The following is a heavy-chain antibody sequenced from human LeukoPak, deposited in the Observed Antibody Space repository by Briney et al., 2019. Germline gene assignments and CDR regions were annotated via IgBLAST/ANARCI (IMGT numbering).Heavy chain of an antibody. CDR1: GFTFSSYD. V-gene: IGHV3-13*01. CDR3: ARSSGTGRGFDY. J-gene: IGHJ4*02. CDR2: IVTAGDT. Sequence: PGGSLRFSCAASGFTFSSYDMHWVRQATGKGLEWVSAIVTAGDTYYPGSVKGRFTLSRENAKNSFYLQMNSLRAGDTAVYYCARSSGTGRGFDYWGQGTLVTVSS. D-gene: IGHD6-19*01.